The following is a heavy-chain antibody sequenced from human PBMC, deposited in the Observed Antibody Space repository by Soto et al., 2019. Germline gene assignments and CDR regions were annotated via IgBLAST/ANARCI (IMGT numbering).Heavy chain of an antibody. Sequence: EVQLVESGGGLVQPGGSVRLSCAASKFTITSYGMHWVRQAPGKGLVWVSRINSDGSSISYADAVKGRFTISRDNAKNTLYLQMNSLRVEDTAVYYCAREVSHGYVLRGMDVWGQGTTVTVFS. CDR1: KFTITSYG. D-gene: IGHD5-18*01. J-gene: IGHJ6*02. CDR2: INSDGSSI. CDR3: AREVSHGYVLRGMDV. V-gene: IGHV3-74*01.